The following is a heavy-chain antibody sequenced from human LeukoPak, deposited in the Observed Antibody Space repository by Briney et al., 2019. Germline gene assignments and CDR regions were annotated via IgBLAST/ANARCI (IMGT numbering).Heavy chain of an antibody. CDR2: IISGGGT. D-gene: IGHD5-12*01. V-gene: IGHV3-53*01. CDR3: ARGGPPGYDPFDY. J-gene: IGHJ4*02. Sequence: GGSLRLSCAPSGFTLRSNPMRWARQAPGKGLEWVSVIISGGGTYYADPVKGRFTISRDNSKNTLYLQMNSLSAEDTAVYYCARGGPPGYDPFDYWGQGTLVTVSS. CDR1: GFTLRSNP.